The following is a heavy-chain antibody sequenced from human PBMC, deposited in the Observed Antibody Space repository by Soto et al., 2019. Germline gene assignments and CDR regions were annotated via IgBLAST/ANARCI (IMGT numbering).Heavy chain of an antibody. J-gene: IGHJ4*02. V-gene: IGHV1-46*01. Sequence: QVQLMQSGAEVKKPGASVKVSCEASGDTFTDSYIHWARQAPGQGLEWMGTVNPSGGHTTYAQHFLGRVTMTRDTSTSTLYMELTSLTSDDTAIYYCARGGHVVVVTAALDYWGQGTLVTVSS. D-gene: IGHD2-21*02. CDR2: VNPSGGHT. CDR3: ARGGHVVVVTAALDY. CDR1: GDTFTDSY.